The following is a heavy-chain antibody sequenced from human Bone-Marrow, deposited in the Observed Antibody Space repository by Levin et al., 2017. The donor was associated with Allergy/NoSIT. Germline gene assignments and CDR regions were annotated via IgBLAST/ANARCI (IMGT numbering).Heavy chain of an antibody. CDR1: GFTFDDYV. Sequence: TGGSLRLSCAASGFTFDDYVMHWVRQTPGKGLEWVSGISWNSGTIDYADSVKGRFTISRDNAKSSLYLQMNSLRAEDTALYYCTKDNGYNNFDYWGQGTLVTVSS. D-gene: IGHD5-24*01. CDR2: ISWNSGTI. CDR3: TKDNGYNNFDY. J-gene: IGHJ4*02. V-gene: IGHV3-9*01.